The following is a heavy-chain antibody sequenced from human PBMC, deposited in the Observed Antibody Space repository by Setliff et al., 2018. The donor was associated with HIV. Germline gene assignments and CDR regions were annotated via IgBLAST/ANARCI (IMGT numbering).Heavy chain of an antibody. J-gene: IGHJ5*02. D-gene: IGHD3-10*01. CDR3: ARGGTYYYNSGSYRSLTNNYFDP. V-gene: IGHV1-2*02. Sequence: ASVKVSCKASGYTFTDYYIHWVRQAPGQGLEWMGWINPNSGGTNYAQKFQGRVTMTRDTSITTAYMELSRLRSDDTAVYYCARGGTYYYNSGSYRSLTNNYFDPWGQGTLVTVSS. CDR2: INPNSGGT. CDR1: GYTFTDYY.